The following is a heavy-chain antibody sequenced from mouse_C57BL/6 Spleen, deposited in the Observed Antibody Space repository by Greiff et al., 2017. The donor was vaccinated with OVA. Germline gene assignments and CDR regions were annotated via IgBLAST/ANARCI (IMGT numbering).Heavy chain of an antibody. CDR2: IDPSDSYT. CDR3: ARWITTAWYFDV. CDR1: GYTFTSYW. V-gene: IGHV1-69*01. J-gene: IGHJ1*03. D-gene: IGHD1-2*01. Sequence: QVQLQQPGAELVMPGASVKLSCKASGYTFTSYWMHWVKQRPGQGLEWIGEIDPSDSYTNNNQKFKGKSTLTVDKSASTAYMQLSSLSAEDSAVYYCARWITTAWYFDVWGTGTTVTVSS.